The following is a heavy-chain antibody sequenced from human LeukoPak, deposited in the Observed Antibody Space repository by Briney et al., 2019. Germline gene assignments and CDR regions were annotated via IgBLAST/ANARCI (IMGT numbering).Heavy chain of an antibody. Sequence: PSETLSLTCTVSGDSINKYFWSWLRQSPGKGLEWIGYIYYSGSTNYNPSLKSRVTISVDTSKNQFSLKLSSVTAADTAVYYCARTITTGAFDIWGQGTMVTVSS. D-gene: IGHD3-22*01. J-gene: IGHJ3*02. V-gene: IGHV4-59*08. CDR2: IYYSGST. CDR1: GDSINKYF. CDR3: ARTITTGAFDI.